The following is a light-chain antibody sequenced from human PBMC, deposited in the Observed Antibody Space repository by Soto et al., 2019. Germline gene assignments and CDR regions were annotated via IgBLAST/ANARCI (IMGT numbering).Light chain of an antibody. J-gene: IGLJ2*01. CDR2: EDN. Sequence: NFMLTQPHSVSESPGKTITISCTGNNGNIASHYVQWFQQRPGRAPTTVIYEDNNRPSGVPDRFSASVDGSSNSASLTIAGLEPDDEADYCCQSFGDNAVVFGGGTKLTVL. CDR3: QSFGDNAVV. CDR1: NGNIASHY. V-gene: IGLV6-57*02.